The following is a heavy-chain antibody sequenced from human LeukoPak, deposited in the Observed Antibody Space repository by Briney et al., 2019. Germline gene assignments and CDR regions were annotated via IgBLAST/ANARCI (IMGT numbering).Heavy chain of an antibody. CDR2: MSPNSGKT. Sequence: ASVKVSCKASGYTFTSYDINWVRRTGQGLEWMGWMSPNSGKTGYAQKFQGRVTMTRDTSISTAYMELSSLRSEDTAVYSCARGPPNWGFDYWGQGTLVTVSS. CDR3: ARGPPNWGFDY. J-gene: IGHJ4*02. CDR1: GYTFTSYD. D-gene: IGHD7-27*01. V-gene: IGHV1-8*01.